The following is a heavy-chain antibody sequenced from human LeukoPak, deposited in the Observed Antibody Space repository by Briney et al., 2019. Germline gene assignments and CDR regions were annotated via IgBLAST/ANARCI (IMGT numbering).Heavy chain of an antibody. CDR3: ARGVWSLHSGVSIDS. Sequence: SSETLSLTCTMSGASISDYYWSWIRHPPGKGLEWVGHIYYTGATNYSPSLKSRVTISVDTSKSQFSPRLSSVTAGDTAVYYCARGVWSLHSGVSIDSWGQGTLVTVSS. J-gene: IGHJ4*02. V-gene: IGHV4-59*01. D-gene: IGHD3-10*01. CDR2: IYYTGAT. CDR1: GASISDYY.